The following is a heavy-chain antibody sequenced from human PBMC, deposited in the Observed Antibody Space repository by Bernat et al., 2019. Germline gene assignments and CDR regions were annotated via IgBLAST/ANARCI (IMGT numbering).Heavy chain of an antibody. CDR3: AKAQTIGSARWSDY. J-gene: IGHJ4*02. V-gene: IGHV3-23*04. D-gene: IGHD2-2*01. CDR1: GFTFSTYA. Sequence: EVQLVESGGGLIQPGGSLRLSCAASGFTFSTYAMSWVRQAPGKGLEWVSTVSGSGGSTYYADSVKGRFTISRDKSKNTLYLEMNNLRAEDTAVYYCAKAQTIGSARWSDYCGQGTLVTVSS. CDR2: VSGSGGST.